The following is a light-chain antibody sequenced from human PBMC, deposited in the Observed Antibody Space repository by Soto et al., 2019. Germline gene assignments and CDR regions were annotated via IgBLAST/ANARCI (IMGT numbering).Light chain of an antibody. J-gene: IGKJ1*01. CDR3: QQSHSYSQT. CDR1: QSISSW. V-gene: IGKV1-5*03. CDR2: KAS. Sequence: DIQMTQSPSTLSASVGDRVTITCRASQSISSWLAWYQQKPGKAPKLLIYKASDLESGVPSRFSGSGSGTEFTLTISNLQPEDVATYYCQQSHSYSQTFGQGTKVDIK.